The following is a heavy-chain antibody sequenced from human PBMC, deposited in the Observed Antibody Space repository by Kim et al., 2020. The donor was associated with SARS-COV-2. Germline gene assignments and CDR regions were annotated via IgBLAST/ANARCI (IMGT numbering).Heavy chain of an antibody. V-gene: IGHV5-10-1*01. CDR3: ARQERGQQLENNWFDP. Sequence: SFQGHVTISADKSISTAYLQWSSLKASDTAMYYCARQERGQQLENNWFDPWGQGTLVTVSS. J-gene: IGHJ5*02. D-gene: IGHD6-13*01.